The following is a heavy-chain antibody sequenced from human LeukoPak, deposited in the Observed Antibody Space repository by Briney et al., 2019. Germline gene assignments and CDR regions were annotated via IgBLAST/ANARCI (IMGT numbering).Heavy chain of an antibody. CDR3: ARDPGALRCFDSLLPLDY. Sequence: GASVKVSCKASGGTFSSYAISWVRQAPGQGLEWMGRIIPILGIANYAQKFQGRVTITADKSTRTAYMELSSPRSEDTALYYCARDPGALRCFDSLLPLDYWGQGTPVTVSS. CDR2: IIPILGIA. D-gene: IGHD3-9*01. CDR1: GGTFSSYA. J-gene: IGHJ4*02. V-gene: IGHV1-69*04.